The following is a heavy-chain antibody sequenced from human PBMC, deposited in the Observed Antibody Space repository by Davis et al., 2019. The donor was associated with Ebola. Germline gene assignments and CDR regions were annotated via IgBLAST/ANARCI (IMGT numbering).Heavy chain of an antibody. J-gene: IGHJ4*02. Sequence: AASVKVSCKASGYTFTGYCMHWVRQAPGQGLEWMGGFYPEDGETIYAHKFQGRVTMTRDTSTSTVYMELISLRSEDTAVYYCARSLQLAAADTYVVDYWGQGTLVTVSS. CDR2: FYPEDGET. CDR3: ARSLQLAAADTYVVDY. V-gene: IGHV1-46*01. CDR1: GYTFTGYC. D-gene: IGHD6-13*01.